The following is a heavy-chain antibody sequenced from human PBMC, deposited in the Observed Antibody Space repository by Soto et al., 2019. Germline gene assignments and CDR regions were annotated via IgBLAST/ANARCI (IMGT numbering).Heavy chain of an antibody. CDR3: TRDSDRWTYGFGSWLE. CDR2: VNPNGGDT. J-gene: IGHJ4*02. V-gene: IGHV1-2*02. Sequence: ASVKISCKASGYTFTEHYVHWVRQAPGQGLEWMGWVNPNGGDTNYARKFRGRVTMTTDTSITTAYMELSRLSSDDTAAYYCTRDSDRWTYGFGSWLEWGQGTPVTVSS. D-gene: IGHD3-10*01. CDR1: GYTFTEHY.